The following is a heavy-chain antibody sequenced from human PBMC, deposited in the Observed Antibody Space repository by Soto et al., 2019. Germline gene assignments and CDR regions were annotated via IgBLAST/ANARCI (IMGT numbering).Heavy chain of an antibody. CDR1: GFSLSTSGMC. V-gene: IGHV2-70*01. D-gene: IGHD3-10*01. J-gene: IGHJ6*02. CDR3: ARIRVIGGYYGSGSYEYYGMDV. CDR2: IDWDDDK. Sequence: SGPTLVKPTQTLTLTCTFSGFSLSTSGMCVSWIRQPPGKALEWLALIDWDDDKYYSTSLKTRLTISKDTSKNQVVLTMTNMDPVDTATYYCARIRVIGGYYGSGSYEYYGMDVWGQGTTVTVSS.